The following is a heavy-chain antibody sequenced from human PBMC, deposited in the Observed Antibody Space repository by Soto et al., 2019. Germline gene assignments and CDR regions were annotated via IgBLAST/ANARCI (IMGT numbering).Heavy chain of an antibody. CDR1: GYSFTIYW. D-gene: IGHD3-22*01. Sequence: GESLKISCKGSGYSFTIYWIGWVRQMPGKGLEWMGIIYPGDSGTRYSPSFQGQVTISADKSIGTAYLQWSSLKASDTAMYYCARHGPRVYYDNSDYYYYGMDVWGQGTTVTVSS. J-gene: IGHJ6*02. CDR2: IYPGDSGT. V-gene: IGHV5-51*01. CDR3: ARHGPRVYYDNSDYYYYGMDV.